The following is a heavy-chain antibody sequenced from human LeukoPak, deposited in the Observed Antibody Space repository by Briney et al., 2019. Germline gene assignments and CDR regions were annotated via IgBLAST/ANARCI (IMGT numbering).Heavy chain of an antibody. V-gene: IGHV4-59*01. CDR1: GGSISSYY. CDR2: IYYSGSN. Sequence: MPSETLSLTCTVSGGSISSYYWSWIRQPPGEGLEWIGYIYYSGSNNYNPSLKSRVTISVDTSKNQFSLKLSSVTAADTAVYYWARTFDWLSPFDYWGQGTLVTVSS. J-gene: IGHJ4*02. D-gene: IGHD3-9*01. CDR3: ARTFDWLSPFDY.